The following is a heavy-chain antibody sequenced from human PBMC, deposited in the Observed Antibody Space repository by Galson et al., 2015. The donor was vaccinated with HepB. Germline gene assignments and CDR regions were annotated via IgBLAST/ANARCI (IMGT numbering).Heavy chain of an antibody. CDR1: GFTFNSYA. CDR3: ATQPVDTPMISADY. Sequence: SLRLSCAASGFTFNSYAMSWVRQAPGKGLEWVSAISGRSNTYYADSVKGRFTISRDNSKNTLYLQMNSLRAEDTAVFYCATQPVDTPMISADYWGQGTLVTVSS. J-gene: IGHJ4*02. V-gene: IGHV3-23*01. D-gene: IGHD5-18*01. CDR2: ISGRSNT.